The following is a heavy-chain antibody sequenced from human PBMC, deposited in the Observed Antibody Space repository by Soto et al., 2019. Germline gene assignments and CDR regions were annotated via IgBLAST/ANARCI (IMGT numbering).Heavy chain of an antibody. Sequence: EVQLLESGGGLVPPGGYLRLSCAASGFSFSNHAMNWVRQAPGKGLEWVSAVSSSGDRTYYADSVKARFTISRDNSKNTLYLQMNSLRAEDTAWYYFARLPSPNYFDSSGCDYGGQGILGSVSS. CDR3: ARLPSPNYFDSSGCDY. V-gene: IGHV3-23*01. J-gene: IGHJ4*02. D-gene: IGHD3-22*01. CDR1: GFSFSNHA. CDR2: VSSSGDRT.